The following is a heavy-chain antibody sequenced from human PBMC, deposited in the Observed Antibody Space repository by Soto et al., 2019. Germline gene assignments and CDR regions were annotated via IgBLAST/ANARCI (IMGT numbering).Heavy chain of an antibody. CDR2: IYYSGST. CDR3: ARDHGVWGSYHY. J-gene: IGHJ4*02. V-gene: IGHV4-31*03. D-gene: IGHD3-16*02. CDR1: GGSISSGGYY. Sequence: SETLSLTCTVSGGSISSGGYYWSWIRQHPGKGLEWIGYIYYSGSTYYNPSLKSRVTISVDTSKNQFSLKLSSVTAADTAVYYCARDHGVWGSYHYWGRGTLVTVSS.